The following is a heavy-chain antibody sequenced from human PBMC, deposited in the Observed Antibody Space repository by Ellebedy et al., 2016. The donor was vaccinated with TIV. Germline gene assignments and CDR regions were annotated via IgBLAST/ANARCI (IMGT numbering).Heavy chain of an antibody. CDR3: ARVVWQLPVSYAFDI. D-gene: IGHD2-15*01. Sequence: MPSETLSLTCTVSGGSISPYSWSWIRQPPGKGLEWIGYIDYSGSTNYNPSLKSRIPLSVDTSKNQFSLKLSSVTAADTAVYYCARVVWQLPVSYAFDIWGQGTMVTVSS. CDR2: IDYSGST. CDR1: GGSISPYS. J-gene: IGHJ3*02. V-gene: IGHV4-59*01.